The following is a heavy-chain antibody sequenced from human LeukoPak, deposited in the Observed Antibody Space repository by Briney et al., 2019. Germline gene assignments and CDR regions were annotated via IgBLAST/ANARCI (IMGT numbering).Heavy chain of an antibody. V-gene: IGHV3-23*01. CDR3: ARASDILTGPPHYFDY. D-gene: IGHD3-9*01. CDR1: GFTFSSYA. J-gene: IGHJ4*02. CDR2: ISGSGGST. Sequence: GGSLRLSCAASGFTFSSYAMHWVRQAPGKGLEWVSAISGSGGSTYYADSVKGRFTISRDNSKNTLYLQMNSLRAEDTAVYYCARASDILTGPPHYFDYWGQGTLVTVSS.